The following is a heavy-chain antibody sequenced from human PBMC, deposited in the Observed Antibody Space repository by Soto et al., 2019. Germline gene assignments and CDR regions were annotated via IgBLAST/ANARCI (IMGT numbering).Heavy chain of an antibody. Sequence: VQLVQSGTEVKEPGASVRVSCKASGYTFTAHSLHWARQAPGQGLEWMGWIIVSHDWPRYAPQFQGRLTFETDTIGTTSYMHLTRRTPDDTEVYSCARGPEDGAPGDYWGQGT. D-gene: IGHD2-15*01. CDR3: ARGPEDGAPGDY. J-gene: IGHJ4*02. CDR2: IIVSHDWP. V-gene: IGHV1-3*01. CDR1: GYTFTAHS.